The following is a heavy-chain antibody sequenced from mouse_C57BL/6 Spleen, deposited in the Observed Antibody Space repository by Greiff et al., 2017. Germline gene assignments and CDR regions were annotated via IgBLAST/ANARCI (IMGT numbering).Heavy chain of an antibody. CDR2: IDPSDSET. V-gene: IGHV1-52*01. CDR1: GYTFTSYW. CDR3: ARAGYGKGSLCAY. D-gene: IGHD2-1*01. J-gene: IGHJ3*01. Sequence: QVQLQQPGAELVRPGSSVKLSCKASGYTFTSYWMHWVKQRPIQGLEWIGNIDPSDSETHYNQKFKDKATLTVDKASSTAYMQLSSLTSEDSAVYDCARAGYGKGSLCAYWGQGTLVTVSA.